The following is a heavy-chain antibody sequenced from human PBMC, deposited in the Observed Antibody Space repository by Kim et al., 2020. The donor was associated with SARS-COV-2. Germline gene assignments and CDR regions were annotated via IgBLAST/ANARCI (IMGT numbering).Heavy chain of an antibody. J-gene: IGHJ6*03. CDR3: VKDATEIALVNSAMDV. CDR2: ISWNSAFI. V-gene: IGHV3-9*01. D-gene: IGHD3-16*02. CDR1: GFSFKHYS. Sequence: GGSLRLSCEGSGFSFKHYSMHWVRQAPGKGLEWVSAISWNSAFINYADSEKGRFTISRDNAKNSLYLQMNSLTTEDTALYFCVKDATEIALVNSAMDVWG.